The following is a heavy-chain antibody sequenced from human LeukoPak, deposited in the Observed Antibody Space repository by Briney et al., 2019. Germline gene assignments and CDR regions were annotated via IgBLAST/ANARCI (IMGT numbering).Heavy chain of an antibody. J-gene: IGHJ5*02. V-gene: IGHV4-59*01. CDR2: IYYSGST. CDR1: GGSISSYY. Sequence: SETLSLTCTVSGGSISSYYWSWIRQPPGKGLEWIGYIYYSGSTNYNPSLKSRVTISVDTSKNQFSLKLSSVTAADTAVYYCARSRGSGSYWANWFDLWGQGTLVTVSS. CDR3: ARSRGSGSYWANWFDL. D-gene: IGHD3-10*01.